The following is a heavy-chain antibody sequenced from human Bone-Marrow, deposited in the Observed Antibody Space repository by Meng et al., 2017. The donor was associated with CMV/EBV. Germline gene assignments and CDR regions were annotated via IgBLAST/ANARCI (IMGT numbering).Heavy chain of an antibody. CDR1: GFTVSSNY. CDR2: IYSGGST. D-gene: IGHD1-26*01. J-gene: IGHJ6*02. CDR3: ATGREHKYYGMDV. Sequence: GGSLRLSCAASGFTVSSNYMSWVRQAPGKGLEWVSVIYSGGSTYFADSVKGRFTISRDNSKNTLYLQMNSLRAEDSAVYYCATGREHKYYGMDVWGQGTTVTVSS. V-gene: IGHV3-53*01.